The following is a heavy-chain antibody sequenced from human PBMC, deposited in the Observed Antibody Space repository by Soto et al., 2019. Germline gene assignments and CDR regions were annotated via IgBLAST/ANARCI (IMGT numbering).Heavy chain of an antibody. D-gene: IGHD2-15*01. CDR2: INHSGST. CDR3: WRYCSGGSCYSGVPAFDI. CDR1: GGSFSGYY. V-gene: IGHV4-34*01. J-gene: IGHJ3*02. Sequence: SETLSLTCAVYGGSFSGYYWSWIRQPPGKGLEWIGEINHSGSTNYNPSLKSRVTISVDTSKNQFSLKLSSVTAADTAVYYCWRYCSGGSCYSGVPAFDIWGQGTMVT.